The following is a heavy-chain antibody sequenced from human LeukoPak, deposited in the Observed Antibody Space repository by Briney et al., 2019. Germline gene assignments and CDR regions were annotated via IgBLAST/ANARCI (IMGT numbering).Heavy chain of an antibody. D-gene: IGHD2-21*01. Sequence: GGSLRLSCAASGFTFSDYSMNCVRQAPGKGLEWVSYISSSSTTIFYADSVKGRFTISRDNAKNSLFLQMNGLRDEDTALYYCARERVIAAAGDGFDSWGQGTLVTVSS. CDR1: GFTFSDYS. V-gene: IGHV3-48*02. CDR3: ARERVIAAAGDGFDS. CDR2: ISSSSTTI. J-gene: IGHJ4*02.